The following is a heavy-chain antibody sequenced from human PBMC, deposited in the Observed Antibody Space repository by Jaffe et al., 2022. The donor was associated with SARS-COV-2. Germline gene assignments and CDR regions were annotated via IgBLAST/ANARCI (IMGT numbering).Heavy chain of an antibody. CDR1: GFTFNTYG. CDR3: AKNLQDVGVPYYYNYGMDV. CDR2: ISYDGSRE. V-gene: IGHV3-30*18. Sequence: QVQLVESGGGVVQPGRSLRLSCAASGFTFNTYGMHWVRQGPGKGLEWVAAISYDGSREYYVDSVKGRFTISRDNPRNTLFLQMNSLRAEDTAVYYCAKNLQDVGVPYYYNYGMDVWGQGTTVTVSS. D-gene: IGHD2-15*01. J-gene: IGHJ6*02.